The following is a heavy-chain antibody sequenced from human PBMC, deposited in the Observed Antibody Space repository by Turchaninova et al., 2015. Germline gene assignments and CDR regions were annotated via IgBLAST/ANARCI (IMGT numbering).Heavy chain of an antibody. CDR3: AIGQEGFDS. V-gene: IGHV4-30-4*08. CDR1: AGSISRGESY. Sequence: QVPLQESGPGLVKPSQPLSLTCSVSAGSISRGESYWSWVRQPPGKGLEWIGSIYYSVDTYYIPSPKSRLIISLDTSNSEFSLKLTSGSAADTAVYYGAIGQEGFDSWGQGILVTVSS. J-gene: IGHJ4*02. CDR2: IYYSVDT.